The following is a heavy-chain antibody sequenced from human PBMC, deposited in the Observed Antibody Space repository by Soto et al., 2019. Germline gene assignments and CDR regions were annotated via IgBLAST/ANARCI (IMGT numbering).Heavy chain of an antibody. CDR3: TXTTDIYGSGWYLLAFDI. D-gene: IGHD6-19*01. CDR2: IRSKAYGGTT. CDR1: GFTFGYYA. Sequence: KPGGALRLSCTASGFTFGYYAMSWFRQAQGTGLEWVGFIRSKAYGGTTEYAASVKGRFTISRDDSKSIAYLQMNSLKTEDTAVYYCTXTTDIYGSGWYLLAFDIWGQGTMVTVSS. V-gene: IGHV3-49*05. J-gene: IGHJ3*02.